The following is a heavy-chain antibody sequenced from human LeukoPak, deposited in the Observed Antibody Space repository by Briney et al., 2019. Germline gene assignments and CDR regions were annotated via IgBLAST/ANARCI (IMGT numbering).Heavy chain of an antibody. V-gene: IGHV1-46*01. CDR1: GYTFTSYY. CDR2: INPSGGST. D-gene: IGHD6-19*01. CDR3: ARAGYSSGWYYYYYYMDV. J-gene: IGHJ6*03. Sequence: ASVKVSCKASGYTFTSYYMHWVRQAPGQGLEWMGIINPSGGSTSYAQKFQGRVTMTRDTSTSTVYMELSSLRSEDTAVYYCARAGYSSGWYYYYYYMDVWGKGTTVTVSS.